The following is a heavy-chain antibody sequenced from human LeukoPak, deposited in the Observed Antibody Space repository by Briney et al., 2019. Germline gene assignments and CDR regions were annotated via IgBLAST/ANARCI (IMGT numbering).Heavy chain of an antibody. CDR1: GFTFSIHT. CDR2: ISTTSSYI. D-gene: IGHD5-18*01. Sequence: PGGSLRLSCAASGFTFSIHTMSWVRQAPGKGLEWVSCISTTSSYIYYAGSVKGRFTISRDNAKNSLYLQMNSLRAEDTAVYYCARVVNGYGPVDYWGQGTLVTVSS. CDR3: ARVVNGYGPVDY. V-gene: IGHV3-21*01. J-gene: IGHJ4*02.